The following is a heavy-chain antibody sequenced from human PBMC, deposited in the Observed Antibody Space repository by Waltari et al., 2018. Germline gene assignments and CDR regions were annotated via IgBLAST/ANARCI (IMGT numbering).Heavy chain of an antibody. Sequence: EVQLVESGGGLVKPGGSLRLSCAASVFTFSSYSINCVSPPPGKGLEWVSSISSSSSYIYYADSVKGRFTISRDNAKNSLYLQMNSLRAEDTAVYYCARALEVSSSSGADYWGQGTLVTVSS. D-gene: IGHD6-6*01. CDR3: ARALEVSSSSGADY. V-gene: IGHV3-21*01. CDR1: VFTFSSYS. CDR2: ISSSSSYI. J-gene: IGHJ4*02.